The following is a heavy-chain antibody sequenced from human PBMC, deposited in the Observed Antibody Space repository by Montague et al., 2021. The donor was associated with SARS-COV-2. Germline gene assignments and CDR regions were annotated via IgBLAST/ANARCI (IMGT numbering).Heavy chain of an antibody. J-gene: IGHJ3*02. CDR2: ISGDGGST. V-gene: IGHV3-43*02. D-gene: IGHD6-6*01. Sequence: SLRLSCAASGFTFDDYAMHWVRQAPGKGLEWVSLISGDGGSTYYADSLKGRFTISRDNSKISLYLQMNSLRTEDTALYYCSIWALYSSSYAFDIWGQGTMVTVSS. CDR3: SIWALYSSSYAFDI. CDR1: GFTFDDYA.